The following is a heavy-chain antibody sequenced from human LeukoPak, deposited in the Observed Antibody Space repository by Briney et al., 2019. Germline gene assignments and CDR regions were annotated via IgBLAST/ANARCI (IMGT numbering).Heavy chain of an antibody. CDR1: GGSISSSSYY. CDR3: ARVGGYSGYAFMITFGGVIANFFDY. Sequence: PSETLSLTCTVSGGSISSSSYYWGWIRQPPGKGLEWIGSIYYSGSTYYNPSLKSRVTISVDTSKNQFSLKLSSVTAADTAVYYCARVGGYSGYAFMITFGGVIANFFDYWGQGTLVTVSS. D-gene: IGHD3-16*02. V-gene: IGHV4-39*07. CDR2: IYYSGST. J-gene: IGHJ4*02.